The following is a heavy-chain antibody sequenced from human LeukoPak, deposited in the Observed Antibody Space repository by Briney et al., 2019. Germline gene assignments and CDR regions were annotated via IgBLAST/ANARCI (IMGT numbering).Heavy chain of an antibody. CDR1: GGSISSYY. Sequence: SETLSLTCTVSGGSISSYYWSWIRQPPGKGLEWIGYIDYSGSTNYNPSLKSRVTISVDTSKNQFSLKLSSVTAADTAVYYCARHPTEDSGYEFDAFDIWGQGTMVTVSS. V-gene: IGHV4-59*08. J-gene: IGHJ3*02. CDR2: IDYSGST. D-gene: IGHD5-12*01. CDR3: ARHPTEDSGYEFDAFDI.